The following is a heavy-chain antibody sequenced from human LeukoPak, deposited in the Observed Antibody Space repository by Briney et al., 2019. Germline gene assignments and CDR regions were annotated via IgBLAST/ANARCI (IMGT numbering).Heavy chain of an antibody. CDR3: AREARLSEWFIAFDY. CDR2: INHSGST. Sequence: GSLRLSCAASGFTFNNYAMHWIRQPPGKGLEWTGEINHSGSTNYNPSLKSRVTISVDTSKNQFSLRLSSVTAADTAVYYCAREARLSEWFIAFDYWGQGTLVTVSS. CDR1: GFTFNNYA. V-gene: IGHV4-34*01. D-gene: IGHD3-3*01. J-gene: IGHJ4*02.